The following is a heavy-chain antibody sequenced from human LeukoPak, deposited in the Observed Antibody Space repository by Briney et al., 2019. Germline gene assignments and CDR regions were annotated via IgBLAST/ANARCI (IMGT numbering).Heavy chain of an antibody. CDR1: GGSISSGSYY. CDR3: ARRRERRRTDRFDYFDY. D-gene: IGHD1-26*01. J-gene: IGHJ4*02. CDR2: IYTSGST. V-gene: IGHV4-61*02. Sequence: SETLSLTCTVSGGSISSGSYYWSWIRQPAGKGLEWIGRIYTSGSTNYNPSLKSRVTISVDTSKNQFSLKLSSVTAADTAVYYCARRRERRRTDRFDYFDYWGQGALVAVSS.